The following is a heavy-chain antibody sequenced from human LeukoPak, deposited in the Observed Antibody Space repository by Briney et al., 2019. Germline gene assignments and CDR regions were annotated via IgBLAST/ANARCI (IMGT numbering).Heavy chain of an antibody. CDR3: ARDFSSWSDHDY. CDR1: GFTFSSYE. V-gene: IGHV3-48*03. CDR2: ISSSGSTI. D-gene: IGHD6-13*01. J-gene: IGHJ4*02. Sequence: PGGSLRLSCAASGFTFSSYEMNWVRQAPGKGLEWVSYISSSGSTIYYADSVKGRFTISRDNAKNSLYLQMNSLRAEDTALYYCARDFSSWSDHDYWGQGTLVTVSS.